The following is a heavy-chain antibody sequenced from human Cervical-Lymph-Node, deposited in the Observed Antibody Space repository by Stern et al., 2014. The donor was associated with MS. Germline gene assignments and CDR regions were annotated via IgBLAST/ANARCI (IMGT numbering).Heavy chain of an antibody. V-gene: IGHV3-7*01. CDR2: IKQDGSEK. D-gene: IGHD6-6*01. Sequence: EVQLVESGGGLVQPGGSLRLSCAASGFTFSSYWMSWVRQAPGKVLEWVAIIKQDGSEKYYVDSVKGRFTISRDNAKNSLYLQMNSLRAEDTALYYCARDTIYSSPYYFDYWGQGTLVTVSS. CDR1: GFTFSSYW. J-gene: IGHJ4*02. CDR3: ARDTIYSSPYYFDY.